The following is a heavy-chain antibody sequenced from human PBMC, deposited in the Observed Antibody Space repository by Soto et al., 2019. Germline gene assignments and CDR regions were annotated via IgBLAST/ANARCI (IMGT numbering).Heavy chain of an antibody. V-gene: IGHV4-34*01. D-gene: IGHD3-9*01. Sequence: QVQLQQWGAGPLRPLETLSLTCGVSGGSFSGYYWAWIRQSPGKGLEWIGEINDRGSINYNPSLKIRFSISVATSKNHYSLNLRSVTAADTAVYYCARESHDILTGPPWVWYFDLWGRGTLVTVSS. CDR3: ARESHDILTGPPWVWYFDL. CDR1: GGSFSGYY. CDR2: INDRGSI. J-gene: IGHJ2*01.